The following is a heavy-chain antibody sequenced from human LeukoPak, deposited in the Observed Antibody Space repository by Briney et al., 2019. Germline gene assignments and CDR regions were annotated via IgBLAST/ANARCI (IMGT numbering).Heavy chain of an antibody. V-gene: IGHV3-48*01. J-gene: IGHJ5*02. D-gene: IGHD5-18*01. CDR1: GFTFSSYS. CDR2: ISSSSSTI. Sequence: GGSLRLSCAASGFTFSSYSMNWVRQAPGKGLEWVSYISSSSSTIYYADSVKGRFTISRDNAKNSLYLQMNSLRAEDTAVYYCARGRIQLWSNWFDPWGQGTLVTVSS. CDR3: ARGRIQLWSNWFDP.